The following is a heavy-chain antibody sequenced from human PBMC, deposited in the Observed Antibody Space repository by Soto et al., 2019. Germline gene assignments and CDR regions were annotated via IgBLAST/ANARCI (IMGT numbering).Heavy chain of an antibody. V-gene: IGHV1-69*04. CDR2: IIPFLGIV. J-gene: IGHJ6*03. Sequence: SVKVSCKASGGTFSNYAISWVRQAPGQGLEWMGRIIPFLGIVNYAQNFQGRVTINADKSTSTASMELSSLRSDDTAVYYCSRDYCGTTSCHLRPYYYYMDVWGSGTTVTVSS. D-gene: IGHD2-2*01. CDR1: GGTFSNYA. CDR3: SRDYCGTTSCHLRPYYYYMDV.